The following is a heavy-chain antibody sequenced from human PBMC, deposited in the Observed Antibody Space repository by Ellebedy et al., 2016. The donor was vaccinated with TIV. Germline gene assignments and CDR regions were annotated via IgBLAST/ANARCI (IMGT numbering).Heavy chain of an antibody. CDR1: GYTFATYG. D-gene: IGHD6-6*01. J-gene: IGHJ3*02. Sequence: ASVKVSCKASGYTFATYGISWVRQAPGQGLEWMGWISASIGNTNYAQKFQGRVTLTTDTSTSTAYMELRSLRSDDTAVYYCARDIGGEQFEFPFDAFDIWGQGTMVTVSS. V-gene: IGHV1-18*04. CDR2: ISASIGNT. CDR3: ARDIGGEQFEFPFDAFDI.